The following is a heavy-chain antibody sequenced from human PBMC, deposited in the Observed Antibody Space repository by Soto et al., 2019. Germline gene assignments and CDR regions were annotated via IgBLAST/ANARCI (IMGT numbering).Heavy chain of an antibody. J-gene: IGHJ3*02. CDR3: AREPRYCRGGSCSITGDAYDI. CDR2: ISNRGDT. D-gene: IGHD2-15*01. CDR1: GFIVSDTY. Sequence: GGSLRLSCTASGFIVSDTYVNWVRQVPGKGLEWVSVISNRGDTHYADSVRGRFSLSRDISDNTLHLQMNNLRVEDTAVYYCAREPRYCRGGSCSITGDAYDIWGQGTMVTVSS. V-gene: IGHV3-66*01.